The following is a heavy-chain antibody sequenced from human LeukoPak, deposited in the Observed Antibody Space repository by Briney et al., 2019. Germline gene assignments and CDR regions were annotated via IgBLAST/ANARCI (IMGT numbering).Heavy chain of an antibody. J-gene: IGHJ3*02. V-gene: IGHV3-23*01. CDR3: ASGLLYYYDSSALGAFDI. CDR1: GFTFSSYA. D-gene: IGHD3-22*01. CDR2: ISGSGDST. Sequence: PGGSLRLSCVVSGFTFSSYAMSWVRQAPGKGLEWVSAISGSGDSTYNTDSVKGRFTISRDNSKNTLYLQMNSLRAEDTAVYYCASGLLYYYDSSALGAFDIWGQGTMVTVSS.